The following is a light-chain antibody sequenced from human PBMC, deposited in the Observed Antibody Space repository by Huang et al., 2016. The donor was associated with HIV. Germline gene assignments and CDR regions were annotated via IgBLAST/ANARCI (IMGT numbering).Light chain of an antibody. CDR1: QDINNY. CDR2: DAS. Sequence: DIQMTQSPSSLSASVGDRVTITCQASQDINNYLNWYQHKSGKAPKLLIYDASNLETGVPSRFSGSGSGTEFTFTISSLQPEDIATYYCQQYDNLPRTFGQGTKVEIK. J-gene: IGKJ1*01. CDR3: QQYDNLPRT. V-gene: IGKV1-33*01.